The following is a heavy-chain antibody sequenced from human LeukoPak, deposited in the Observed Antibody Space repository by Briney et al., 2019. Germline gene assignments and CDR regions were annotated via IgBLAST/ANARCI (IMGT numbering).Heavy chain of an antibody. Sequence: GGSLRLSCAATGFTFSSYAMHWVRQAPGKGLEYVSAISSNGASTYYANSVKGRFTISRDNSKNTLYLQMGSLRAEDMAVYYCARDGERRLEPPTYYYYYYYMDVWGKGTTVTVSS. CDR2: ISSNGAST. D-gene: IGHD1-1*01. CDR3: ARDGERRLEPPTYYYYYYYMDV. V-gene: IGHV3-64*01. J-gene: IGHJ6*03. CDR1: GFTFSSYA.